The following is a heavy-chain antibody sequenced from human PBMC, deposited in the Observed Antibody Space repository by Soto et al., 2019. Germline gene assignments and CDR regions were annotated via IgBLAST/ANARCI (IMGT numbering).Heavy chain of an antibody. CDR1: GYIFTTYG. J-gene: IGHJ4*02. D-gene: IGHD1-1*01. V-gene: IGHV1-18*01. CDR3: ARGRYGDY. CDR2: ISAHNGNT. Sequence: QVHLVQSGAEVKKPGASVKVSCKGSGYIFTTYGITWVRQAPGQGLEWMGWISAHNGNTNYAQKLQGRVTVTRDTSTSTAYMELRNLRSDGTAVYYCARGRYGDYWGQGARVTVSS.